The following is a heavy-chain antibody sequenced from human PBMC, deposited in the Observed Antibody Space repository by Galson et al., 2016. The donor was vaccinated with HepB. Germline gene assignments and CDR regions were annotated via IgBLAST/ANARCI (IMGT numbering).Heavy chain of an antibody. Sequence: SLRLSCAASGFTFSGYAMAWVRQAPGKGLEWVSGMSDSDDIYHAPTVKGRFTIPRDNSKNTVYLQLTSLRAEDTAVYYCAKDKRGHSSAWYWYFDYWGPGTLVSVSS. CDR1: GFTFSGYA. V-gene: IGHV3-23*01. CDR3: AKDKRGHSSAWYWYFDY. D-gene: IGHD6-13*01. CDR2: MSDSDDI. J-gene: IGHJ4*02.